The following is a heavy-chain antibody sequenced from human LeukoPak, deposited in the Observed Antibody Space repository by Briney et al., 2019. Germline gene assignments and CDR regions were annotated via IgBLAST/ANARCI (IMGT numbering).Heavy chain of an antibody. Sequence: GGSLRLSCAASGFTFSSYGMHWVRQAPGKGLGWVAVISYDGSNKYYADSVKGRFTISRDNSKNTLYLQMNSLRAEDTAVYYCAKDGRGGMDVWGKGTTVTVSS. CDR3: AKDGRGGMDV. V-gene: IGHV3-30*18. CDR2: ISYDGSNK. J-gene: IGHJ6*04. CDR1: GFTFSSYG. D-gene: IGHD1-1*01.